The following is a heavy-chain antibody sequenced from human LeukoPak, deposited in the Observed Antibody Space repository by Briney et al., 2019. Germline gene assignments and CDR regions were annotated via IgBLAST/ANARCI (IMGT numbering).Heavy chain of an antibody. CDR3: ARINGLPDY. CDR2: MNPKSGNT. Sequence: ASVKVSCKASGYTFTSCDINWVRQATGQRLEWMGWMNPKSGNTGYAQKFQGKVTMTRDTSISTAYMEVSSLTFEDTAIYYCARINGLPDYWGQGTLVTVSS. D-gene: IGHD2-8*01. CDR1: GYTFTSCD. V-gene: IGHV1-8*01. J-gene: IGHJ4*02.